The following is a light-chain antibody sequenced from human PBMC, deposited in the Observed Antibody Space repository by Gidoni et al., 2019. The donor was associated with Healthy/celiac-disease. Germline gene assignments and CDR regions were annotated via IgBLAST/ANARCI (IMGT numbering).Light chain of an antibody. J-gene: IGKJ5*01. V-gene: IGKV1-33*01. Sequence: DIQMTQSPSSLSASVGDRVTITCQASQDISNYLNWYQQKPGKAPKLLIYDASNLETGDPSRFSGSGSGTDFTFTISSLQPEDIATYYCQQYDNRITFGQGTRLEIK. CDR3: QQYDNRIT. CDR1: QDISNY. CDR2: DAS.